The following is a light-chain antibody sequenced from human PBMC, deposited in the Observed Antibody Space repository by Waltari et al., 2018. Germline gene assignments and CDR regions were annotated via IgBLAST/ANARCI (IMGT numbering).Light chain of an antibody. CDR1: QSISSY. V-gene: IGKV1-39*01. Sequence: DIQMTQSPSSLSASVGDRVTITCRASQSISSYLNWDQQKPGKAPKLLLYAGSSLQSGVPSRFSGSGSGTDFTLTISSLQPEDFATYYCQQSYSTPLITFGQGTRLEIK. CDR2: AGS. J-gene: IGKJ5*01. CDR3: QQSYSTPLIT.